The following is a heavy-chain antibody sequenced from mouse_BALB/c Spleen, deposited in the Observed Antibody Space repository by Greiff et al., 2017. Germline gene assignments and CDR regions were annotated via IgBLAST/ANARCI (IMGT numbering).Heavy chain of an antibody. CDR1: GFSLTGYG. CDR2: IWGDGST. J-gene: IGHJ4*01. CDR3: ARDLGNYVGAMDY. Sequence: VQLQQSGPGLVAPSQSLSITCTVSGFSLTGYGVNWVRQPPGKGLEWLGMIWGDGSTDYNSALKSRLSISKDNSKSQVFLKMNSLQTDDTARYYCARDLGNYVGAMDYWGQGTSVTVSS. V-gene: IGHV2-6-7*01. D-gene: IGHD2-1*01.